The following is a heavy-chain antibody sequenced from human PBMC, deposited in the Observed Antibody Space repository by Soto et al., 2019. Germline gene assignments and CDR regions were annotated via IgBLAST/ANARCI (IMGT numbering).Heavy chain of an antibody. CDR2: ISHDGINK. J-gene: IGHJ5*02. CDR3: ARDMYSSDYFVKWFEL. CDR1: GFSFSSYA. D-gene: IGHD6-19*01. Sequence: QVRLVESGGGVVQPGRSLRLSCTASGFSFSSYAMYWFRQPPGKGLEWVAVISHDGINKHYADSVKGRVTVSRDNSNHSLDLQLNSLRGEDTAMDYCARDMYSSDYFVKWFELWGQGTLVTVSS. V-gene: IGHV3-30-3*01.